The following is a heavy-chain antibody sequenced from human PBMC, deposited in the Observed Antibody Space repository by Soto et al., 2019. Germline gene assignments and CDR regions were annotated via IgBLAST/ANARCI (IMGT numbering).Heavy chain of an antibody. Sequence: QVQLQESGPGLVKPSQTLSLTCTVSGGSISSGGYYWSWISQHPGKGLEWIGYIYYSGSTYYNPSLKSRVTISVDTSKNQFSLKLSSVTAADTAVYYCARVPTYCGGDCYTFDYWGQGTLVTVSS. J-gene: IGHJ4*02. V-gene: IGHV4-31*03. CDR2: IYYSGST. CDR3: ARVPTYCGGDCYTFDY. CDR1: GGSISSGGYY. D-gene: IGHD2-21*02.